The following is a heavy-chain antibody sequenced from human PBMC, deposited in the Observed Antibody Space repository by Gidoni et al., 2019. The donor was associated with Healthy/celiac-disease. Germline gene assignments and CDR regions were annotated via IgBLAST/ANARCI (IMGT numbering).Heavy chain of an antibody. J-gene: IGHJ4*02. CDR2: IYTSGST. CDR3: ARGEYDSSGYFPAVFDY. D-gene: IGHD3-22*01. V-gene: IGHV4-61*02. Sequence: QVQLQESGPGLVKPSQTLSLTCTVSGVSISSVSYYWSWIRQPAGKGLEWIGRIYTSGSTNYNPSLKSRVTISVDTSKNQFSLKLSSVTAADTAVYYCARGEYDSSGYFPAVFDYWGQGTLVTVSS. CDR1: GVSISSVSYY.